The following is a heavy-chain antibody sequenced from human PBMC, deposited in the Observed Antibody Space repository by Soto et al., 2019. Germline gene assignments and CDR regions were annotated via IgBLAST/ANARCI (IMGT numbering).Heavy chain of an antibody. D-gene: IGHD3-3*01. V-gene: IGHV4-38-2*02. J-gene: IGHJ4*02. CDR3: ARDPHYYYTNRDYVEY. CDR2: VFHSGTA. CDR1: GFSINSGGF. Sequence: SETLSLTCAVSGFSINSGGFWGWIRQPPGKGLEWIGSVFHSGTAYYNPSLQSRVIISVDTSKNQFSLDLDSVTAADTAVYFCARDPHYYYTNRDYVEYCGRRILVTVSS.